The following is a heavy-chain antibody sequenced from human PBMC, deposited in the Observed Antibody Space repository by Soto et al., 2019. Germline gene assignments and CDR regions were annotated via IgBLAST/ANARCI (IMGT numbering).Heavy chain of an antibody. D-gene: IGHD1-26*01. Sequence: VGSLRLSCAASGFTFSDYYMSWIRQAPGKGLEWVSYISSSSSYTNYADSVKGRFTISRDNAKNSLYLQMNSLRAEDTAVYYCASARANVPPDAFDIWGQGTMVTVSS. CDR2: ISSSSSYT. CDR1: GFTFSDYY. CDR3: ASARANVPPDAFDI. J-gene: IGHJ3*02. V-gene: IGHV3-11*06.